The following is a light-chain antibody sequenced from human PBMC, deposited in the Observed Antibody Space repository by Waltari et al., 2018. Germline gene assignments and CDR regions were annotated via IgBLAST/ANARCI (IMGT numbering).Light chain of an antibody. J-gene: IGKJ2*02. CDR1: QSVSKNY. Sequence: DSVLTQSPGTLSLSPGERATLSCRASQSVSKNYLAWYQHKPGQAPRLLIYGASNRAAGLPDRFSGGGSGTDFTLTISRVGPEDFAVYYCQQYGTFPCTFGQGTKLEIK. CDR3: QQYGTFPCT. CDR2: GAS. V-gene: IGKV3-20*01.